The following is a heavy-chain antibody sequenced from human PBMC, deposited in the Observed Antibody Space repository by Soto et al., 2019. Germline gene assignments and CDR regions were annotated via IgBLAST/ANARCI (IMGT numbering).Heavy chain of an antibody. D-gene: IGHD3-10*01. CDR2: IRYDGTKK. J-gene: IGHJ6*02. V-gene: IGHV3-33*01. Sequence: QVQLVESGGGGVQPGRSLRLSCVASGFTFSSYGMHWVRQAPGKGLEWVAVIRYDGTKKYYGDSVKGRFNISRDNSKNTLYLQMNSVSAEDTAVYHGARDGDGGGMDVWGQGTTVTVSS. CDR3: ARDGDGGGMDV. CDR1: GFTFSSYG.